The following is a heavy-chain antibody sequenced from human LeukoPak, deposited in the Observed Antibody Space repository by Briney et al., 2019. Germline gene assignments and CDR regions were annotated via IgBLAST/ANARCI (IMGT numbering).Heavy chain of an antibody. D-gene: IGHD3-9*01. CDR2: IYYSGST. J-gene: IGHJ4*02. CDR1: GGSISSYY. CDR3: ARKTVDYDILTGYYYRGYFDY. V-gene: IGHV4-59*01. Sequence: SETLSLTCTVSGGSISSYYWSWIRQPPGKGLEWIGYIYYSGSTNYNPSLKSRVTISVDTSKNQFSLKLSSVTAADTAVYYCARKTVDYDILTGYYYRGYFDYWGQGTLVTVSP.